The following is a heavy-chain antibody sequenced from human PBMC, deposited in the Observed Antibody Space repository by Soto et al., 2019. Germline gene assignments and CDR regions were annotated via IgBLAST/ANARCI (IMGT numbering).Heavy chain of an antibody. D-gene: IGHD3-22*01. V-gene: IGHV3-11*01. CDR3: AISHLYYGSSGYPDY. CDR2: ISSGGSTI. J-gene: IGHJ4*02. CDR1: GFTFTDYY. Sequence: QVQLVESGGGLVKPGGSLRLSCAASGFTFTDYYMSWIRRAPGKGLAWVSYISSGGSTIYYADSVKGRFTISRDNAKNSLYLQMNSLRAEDTAVYYCAISHLYYGSSGYPDYWGQGTLVTVSS.